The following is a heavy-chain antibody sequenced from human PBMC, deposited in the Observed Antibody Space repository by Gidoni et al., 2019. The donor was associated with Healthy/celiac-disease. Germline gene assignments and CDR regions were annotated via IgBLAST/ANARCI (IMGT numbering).Heavy chain of an antibody. J-gene: IGHJ4*02. V-gene: IGHV3-23*01. CDR2: ISGSGGST. Sequence: EVQLLESGGGLVQPGGSLRLSCAASGFPFRSYAMSWVRQAPGKGLEWVSAISGSGGSTYYADSVKGRFTISRDNSKNTLYLQMNSLRAEDTAVYYCAKDLGYGSGSLYGYWGQGTLVTVSS. D-gene: IGHD3-10*01. CDR1: GFPFRSYA. CDR3: AKDLGYGSGSLYGY.